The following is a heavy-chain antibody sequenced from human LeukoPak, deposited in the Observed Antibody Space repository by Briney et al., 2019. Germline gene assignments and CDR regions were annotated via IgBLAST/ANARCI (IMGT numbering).Heavy chain of an antibody. V-gene: IGHV3-33*01. CDR1: GFTFSSYG. J-gene: IGHJ5*02. CDR2: IWYDGSNK. D-gene: IGHD2-2*01. Sequence: GGSPRLSCAASGFTFSSYGMHWVRQAPGKGLEWVAVIWYDGSNKYYADSVKGRFTISRDNSKNTLYLQMNSLRAEDTAVYYCARGTFGYCSSTSCGWFDPWGQGTLVTVSS. CDR3: ARGTFGYCSSTSCGWFDP.